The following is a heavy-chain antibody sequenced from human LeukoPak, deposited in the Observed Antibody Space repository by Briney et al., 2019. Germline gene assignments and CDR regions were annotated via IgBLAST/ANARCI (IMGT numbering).Heavy chain of an antibody. J-gene: IGHJ4*02. D-gene: IGHD6-25*01. V-gene: IGHV3-23*01. CDR1: GFTFSSYA. Sequence: GGSLRLSCAASGFTFSSYAMTWVRQAPGKGLEWVAAISGSGGTTYSADSAKGRFTISRDNSKNTLYLHMNSPRAEDTAIYYCAKFFAPSGGASGWTWAIDYWGQGTLVTVSS. CDR2: ISGSGGTT. CDR3: AKFFAPSGGASGWTWAIDY.